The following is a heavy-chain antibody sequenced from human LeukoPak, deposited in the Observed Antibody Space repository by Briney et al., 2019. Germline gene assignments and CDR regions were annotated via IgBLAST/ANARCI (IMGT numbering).Heavy chain of an antibody. CDR2: FDPENGET. Sequence: ASVKVSCKVSGYTLTELSMHWVRQAPGKGLEWMGGFDPENGETIYAQKFQGRVTMTEDTSTDTAYMELSRLRSDDTAVYYCASDLWFGELTYYMDVWGKGTTVTISS. V-gene: IGHV1-24*01. J-gene: IGHJ6*03. CDR1: GYTLTELS. CDR3: ASDLWFGELTYYMDV. D-gene: IGHD3-10*01.